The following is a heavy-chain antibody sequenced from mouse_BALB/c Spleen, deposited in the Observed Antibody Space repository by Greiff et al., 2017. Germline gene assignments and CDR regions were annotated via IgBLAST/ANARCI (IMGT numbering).Heavy chain of an antibody. CDR3: TREDGNYDYAMDY. D-gene: IGHD2-1*01. CDR2: ISSGGSYT. CDR1: GFTFSSYT. Sequence: EVHLVESGGGLVKPGGSLKLSCAASGFTFSSYTMSWVRQTPEKRLEWVATISSGGSYTYYPDSVKGRFTISRDNAKNTLYLQMSSLKSEDTAMYYCTREDGNYDYAMDYWGQGTSVTVSS. V-gene: IGHV5-6-4*01. J-gene: IGHJ4*01.